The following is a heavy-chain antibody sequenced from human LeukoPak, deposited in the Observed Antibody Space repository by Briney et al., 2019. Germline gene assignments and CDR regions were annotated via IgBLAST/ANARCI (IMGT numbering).Heavy chain of an antibody. CDR3: AKDMGITIVGATPFDY. Sequence: GGSLRLSCAASGFTFSSFGMHWVRQAPGKGLEWVAGISYDGSSKYYVDSVKGRFTISRDNSKNTLYLQMNSLRAEDTAVYYCAKDMGITIVGATPFDYWGQGTLVTVSS. CDR1: GFTFSSFG. V-gene: IGHV3-30*18. J-gene: IGHJ4*02. CDR2: ISYDGSSK. D-gene: IGHD1-26*01.